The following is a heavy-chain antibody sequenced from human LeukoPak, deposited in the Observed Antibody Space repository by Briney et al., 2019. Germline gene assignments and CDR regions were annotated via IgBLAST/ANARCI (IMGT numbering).Heavy chain of an antibody. CDR1: GYTFTSYG. D-gene: IGHD2-2*01. J-gene: IGHJ6*03. Sequence: GASVKVSCKASGYTFTSYGISWVRQAPGQGLEWMGWISAYNGNTNYAQKLQGRVTMTTDTSTSTAYMELRSLRSDDTAVYYCARDRYCSSTSCYDRVRYYYYYYMDVWGKGTTVTVSS. CDR3: ARDRYCSSTSCYDRVRYYYYYYMDV. CDR2: ISAYNGNT. V-gene: IGHV1-18*01.